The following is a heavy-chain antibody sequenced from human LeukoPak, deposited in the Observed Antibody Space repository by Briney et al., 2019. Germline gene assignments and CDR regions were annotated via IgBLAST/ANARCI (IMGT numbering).Heavy chain of an antibody. CDR1: GFTFSSYA. V-gene: IGHV3-23*01. CDR2: ISGSGDNT. J-gene: IGHJ4*02. CDR3: AKAELVGAAGAVGY. D-gene: IGHD2-15*01. Sequence: GGSLRLSCAASGFTFSSYAMSWVRQAPGKGLEWVSGISGSGDNTYYADSVKGRFSISRDNSKNTLYLQMNSLRAEDTAVYYCAKAELVGAAGAVGYWGQGTLVTVSS.